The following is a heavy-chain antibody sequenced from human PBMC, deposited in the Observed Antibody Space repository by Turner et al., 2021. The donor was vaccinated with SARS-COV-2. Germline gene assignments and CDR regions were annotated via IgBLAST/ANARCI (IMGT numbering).Heavy chain of an antibody. J-gene: IGHJ5*02. V-gene: IGHV3-30*18. CDR1: GFTFSSYG. Sequence: QVQLVESGGGVVQPGRSLRRSCAASGFTFSSYGMHWVRQAPGKGLEWVAVISYDGSNKYYADSVKGRFTISRDNSKNTLYLQMNSLRAEDTAVYYCAKGIAAAGTMGSWGQGTLVTVSS. D-gene: IGHD6-13*01. CDR3: AKGIAAAGTMGS. CDR2: ISYDGSNK.